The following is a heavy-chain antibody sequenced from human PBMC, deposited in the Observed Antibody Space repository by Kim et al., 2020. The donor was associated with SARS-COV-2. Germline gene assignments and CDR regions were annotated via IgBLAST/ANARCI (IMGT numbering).Heavy chain of an antibody. CDR1: GGIFNSYG. V-gene: IGHV1-69*13. CDR2: IILMFGTA. D-gene: IGHD2-2*01. J-gene: IGHJ6*01. Sequence: SVKVSCKASGGIFNSYGISWVRQAPGQGLEWMGGIILMFGTANYAQKFQDRVTITADESTSTAYMELNSLTSEDTAGHYCASNPIVVVPGFKSPRHYYYGRHVWGQGTTDTVST. CDR3: ASNPIVVVPGFKSPRHYYYGRHV.